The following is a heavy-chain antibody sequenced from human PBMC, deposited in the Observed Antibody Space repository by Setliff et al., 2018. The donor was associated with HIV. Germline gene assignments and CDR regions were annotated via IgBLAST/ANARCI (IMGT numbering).Heavy chain of an antibody. D-gene: IGHD2-8*01. CDR1: GVSIEKNY. V-gene: IGHV4-4*07. Sequence: SETLSLTCTVSGVSIEKNYWIGVRRPPGKGLEWIGRVYMSGKTNYSPSLKSRVTMSADTSKNQVSMKLTSVTAADTAVYYCAKDAGVTGGLYRYYIDAWGNGTTVTVSS. CDR3: AKDAGVTGGLYRYYIDA. CDR2: VYMSGKT. J-gene: IGHJ6*03.